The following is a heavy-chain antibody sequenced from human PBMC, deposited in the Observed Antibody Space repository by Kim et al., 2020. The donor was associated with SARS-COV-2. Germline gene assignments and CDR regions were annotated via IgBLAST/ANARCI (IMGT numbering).Heavy chain of an antibody. CDR3: ARQGSHYEIDY. J-gene: IGHJ4*02. CDR1: GGSISDYY. V-gene: IGHV4-59*08. D-gene: IGHD1-26*01. Sequence: SETLSLTCIVSGGSISDYYWTWIRQPPGKGLEWIGYVYSSGSTNYNPSLKSRVNMSVDTSKSQFSLKLSSVSAADTAVYYCARQGSHYEIDYWGQGTLVTVSS. CDR2: VYSSGST.